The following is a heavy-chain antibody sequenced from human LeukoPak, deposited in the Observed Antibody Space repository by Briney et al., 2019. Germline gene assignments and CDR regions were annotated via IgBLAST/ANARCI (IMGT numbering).Heavy chain of an antibody. CDR2: IIPILGTA. CDR3: ARVDIVVVPAAMNWYYYGMDV. D-gene: IGHD2-2*01. CDR1: GGTFSSYA. J-gene: IGHJ6*02. V-gene: IGHV1-69*01. Sequence: ASVKVSCKASGGTFSSYAISWVRRAPGQELEWMGGIIPILGTANYAQKFQGRVTITADESTSTAYMELSSLRSEDTAVYYCARVDIVVVPAAMNWYYYGMDVWGQGTTVTVSS.